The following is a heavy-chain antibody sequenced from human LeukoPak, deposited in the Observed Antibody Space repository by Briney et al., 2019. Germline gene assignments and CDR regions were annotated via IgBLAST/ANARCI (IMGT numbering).Heavy chain of an antibody. CDR1: GGSISSSNW. CDR3: ARLSSGSSPWYYFDY. Sequence: SETLSLTCAVSGGSISSSNWWSWVRQPPGKGLEWIGEIYHSGSTNYNPSLKSRVTISVDTSKNQFSLKLSSVTAADTAVYYCARLSSGSSPWYYFDYWGQGTLVTVSS. V-gene: IGHV4-4*02. CDR2: IYHSGST. J-gene: IGHJ4*02. D-gene: IGHD3-10*01.